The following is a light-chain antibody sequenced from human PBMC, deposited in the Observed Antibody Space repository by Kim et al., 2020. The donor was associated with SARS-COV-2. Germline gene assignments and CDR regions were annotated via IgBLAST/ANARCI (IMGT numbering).Light chain of an antibody. CDR1: SSNIGSNP. CDR3: AAWDDSRSVF. Sequence: PGQRVTISCYGSSSNIGSNPVNWYQQLPGTAPKLLIYGDSQRPLGVPDRFSGSKSGTSASLAITGLQSEDEANYYCAAWDDSRSVFFGGGTQLTVL. CDR2: GDS. J-gene: IGLJ2*01. V-gene: IGLV1-44*01.